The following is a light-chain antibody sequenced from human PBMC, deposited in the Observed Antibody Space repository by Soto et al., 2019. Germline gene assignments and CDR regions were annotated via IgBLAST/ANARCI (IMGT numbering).Light chain of an antibody. J-gene: IGLJ3*02. Sequence: QSVLTQPPSASGTPGQRVTISCSGGSSNIGSKTINWYQQFPGTAPKLIIYEVSKRPSGVPDRFSGSKSGNTASLTVSGLQAEDEADYYCSSYAGSNNLVFAGGTKLTVL. CDR3: SSYAGSNNLV. CDR1: SSNIGSKT. CDR2: EVS. V-gene: IGLV1-44*01.